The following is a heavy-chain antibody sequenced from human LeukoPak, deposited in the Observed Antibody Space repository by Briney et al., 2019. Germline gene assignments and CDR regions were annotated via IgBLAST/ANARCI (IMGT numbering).Heavy chain of an antibody. CDR2: INPKSGGT. Sequence: ASVKVSCKASGYTFTAYYIHWVRQAPGQGLEWMGWINPKSGGTNYAQRFQGRVTMTRDTSISTAYMELSRLRSDDTAVYFCARVMVIPGYYMDVWGKGTTVTVSS. CDR1: GYTFTAYY. V-gene: IGHV1-2*02. CDR3: ARVMVIPGYYMDV. J-gene: IGHJ6*03. D-gene: IGHD5-18*01.